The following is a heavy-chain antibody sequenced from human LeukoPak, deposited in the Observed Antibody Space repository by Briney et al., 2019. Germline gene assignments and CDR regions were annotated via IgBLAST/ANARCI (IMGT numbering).Heavy chain of an antibody. CDR1: GFTFSSYA. CDR3: AKDWPSEWQQLPDYDAVDI. Sequence: GGSLRLSCAASGFTFSSYAMSWVRQAPGKGLEWVSTISDSGGSTYYADSVKGRFTISRDNSKNTLSLQINSLRAEDTAVYYCAKDWPSEWQQLPDYDAVDIWGQGTMVTVSS. CDR2: ISDSGGST. J-gene: IGHJ3*02. V-gene: IGHV3-23*01. D-gene: IGHD6-13*01.